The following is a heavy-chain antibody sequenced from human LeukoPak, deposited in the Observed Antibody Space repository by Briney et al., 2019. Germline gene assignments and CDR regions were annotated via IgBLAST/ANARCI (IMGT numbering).Heavy chain of an antibody. CDR1: GFTFSSYG. J-gene: IGHJ4*02. CDR3: AKDENYYDSSGYSFFDY. CDR2: ISYDGSNK. V-gene: IGHV3-30*18. D-gene: IGHD3-22*01. Sequence: GGSLRLSCAASGFTFSSYGMHWVRRAPGKGLEWVAVISYDGSNKYYADSVKGRFTISRDNSKNTLYLQMNSLRAEDTAVYYCAKDENYYDSSGYSFFDYWGQGTLVTVSS.